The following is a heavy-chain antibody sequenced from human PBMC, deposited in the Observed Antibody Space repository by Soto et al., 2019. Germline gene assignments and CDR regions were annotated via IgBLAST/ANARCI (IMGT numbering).Heavy chain of an antibody. V-gene: IGHV1-46*03. CDR1: GYTFTSYY. D-gene: IGHD5-12*01. J-gene: IGHJ6*03. CDR3: AKSRVATDPGGYYYYYYYMDV. CDR2: INPSGGST. Sequence: QVQLVQSGAEVKKPGASVKVSCKASGYTFTSYYMHWVRQAPGQGLEWMGIINPSGGSTSYAQKFQGRVTMTRDTSTSTVYMELSSLRSEDTAVYYCAKSRVATDPGGYYYYYYYMDVWGKGTTATVSS.